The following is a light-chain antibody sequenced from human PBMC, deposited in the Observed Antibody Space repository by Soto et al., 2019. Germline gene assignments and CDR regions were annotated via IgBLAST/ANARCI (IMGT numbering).Light chain of an antibody. V-gene: IGKV1-39*01. CDR1: ERISSY. CDR2: AAS. Sequence: DIELTQSASSLPAALRSTATLTCVESERISSYLNWYQQKAGKAPKLLIYAASSLQSGVPSSFSGSGSERDFTLTISSLQTEAFATYYCKQSYSTPPTFGQGTKVDIK. CDR3: KQSYSTPPT. J-gene: IGKJ1*01.